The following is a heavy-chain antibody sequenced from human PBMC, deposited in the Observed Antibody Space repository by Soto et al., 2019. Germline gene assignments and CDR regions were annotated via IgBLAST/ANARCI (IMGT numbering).Heavy chain of an antibody. J-gene: IGHJ4*02. CDR3: ARGAGYGDSGDY. V-gene: IGHV3-48*02. CDR1: GFSLRGYS. Sequence: EVQLVESGGGLVQPGGSLRLSCAASGFSLRGYSMSWVRQAPGKGLEWVSYISGTGSSIYADSVKGRFTISRDNAKNSVYLQMNSLGDDETAVYYCARGAGYGDSGDYWGKGTLVTVSS. D-gene: IGHD4-17*01. CDR2: ISGTGSSI.